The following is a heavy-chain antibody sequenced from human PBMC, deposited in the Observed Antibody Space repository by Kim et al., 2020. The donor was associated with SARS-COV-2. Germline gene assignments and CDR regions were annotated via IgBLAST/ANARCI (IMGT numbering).Heavy chain of an antibody. CDR2: IYPADSHT. Sequence: GESLKISCKTSGYSFPSYWIGWVRQMPGKGLEWMGIIYPADSHTRYSPSFQGQVTISADKSISTAYLQWSSLKASDTAMYYCAREYGNKKYRPYFYYGMDVWGHWTTVTVSS. CDR1: GYSFPSYW. V-gene: IGHV5-51*01. D-gene: IGHD4-17*01. J-gene: IGHJ6*01. CDR3: AREYGNKKYRPYFYYGMDV.